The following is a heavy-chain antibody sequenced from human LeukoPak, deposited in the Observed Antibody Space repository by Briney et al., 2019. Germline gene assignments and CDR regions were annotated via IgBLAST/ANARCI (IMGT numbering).Heavy chain of an antibody. D-gene: IGHD3-22*01. V-gene: IGHV1-46*01. CDR2: INPSGGST. Sequence: ASVKVSCKASGGTFSSYSLSWVRQAPGQGLEWMGIINPSGGSTSYAQKFQGRVTMTRDTSTSTVYMELSSLRSEDTAVYYCARLYDSSGYFSSLRDYWGQGTLVTVSS. J-gene: IGHJ4*02. CDR1: GGTFSSYS. CDR3: ARLYDSSGYFSSLRDY.